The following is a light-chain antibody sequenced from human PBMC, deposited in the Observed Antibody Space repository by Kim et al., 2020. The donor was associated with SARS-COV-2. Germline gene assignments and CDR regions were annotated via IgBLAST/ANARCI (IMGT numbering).Light chain of an antibody. V-gene: IGKV4-1*01. Sequence: ANINCSSSQSLLSRSNNKNYLAWYQQKPGQPPKLLICWASSRESGVPDRFSGSGSGTDFTLTISSLQAEDVAVYYCQQYYSAPQTFGQGTKVDIK. CDR3: QQYYSAPQT. CDR1: QSLLSRSNNKNY. J-gene: IGKJ1*01. CDR2: WAS.